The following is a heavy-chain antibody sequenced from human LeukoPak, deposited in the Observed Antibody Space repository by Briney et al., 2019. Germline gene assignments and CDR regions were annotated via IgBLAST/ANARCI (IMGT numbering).Heavy chain of an antibody. Sequence: GGSLRLSCAASGFTFSSYWMSWVRQAPGKGLEWVANIKQDGSEKYYVDSVKGRFTISRDDAKNSLYLQMNSLRAEDTAVYYCARAALNYRYYYYYIDVWGKGTTVTVSS. CDR3: ARAALNYRYYYYYIDV. CDR1: GFTFSSYW. D-gene: IGHD1-7*01. V-gene: IGHV3-7*01. J-gene: IGHJ6*03. CDR2: IKQDGSEK.